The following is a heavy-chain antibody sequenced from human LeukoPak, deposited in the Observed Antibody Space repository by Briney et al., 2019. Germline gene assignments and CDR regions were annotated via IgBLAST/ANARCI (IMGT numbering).Heavy chain of an antibody. J-gene: IGHJ4*02. D-gene: IGHD1-26*01. Sequence: GGSLRLSCFTSGLPFSTYSMNWVRQAPGKGLEWLSYITSTSDTIYYADSVKGRFTISRDNAKNSLYLQMNSLRAEDTAVYYCASFPWDLRPTWGQGTLVSVAS. CDR2: ITSTSDTI. CDR1: GLPFSTYS. CDR3: ASFPWDLRPT. V-gene: IGHV3-48*01.